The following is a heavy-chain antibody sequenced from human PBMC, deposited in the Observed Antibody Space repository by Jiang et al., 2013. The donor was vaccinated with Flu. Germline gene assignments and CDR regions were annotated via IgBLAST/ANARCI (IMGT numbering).Heavy chain of an antibody. Sequence: GAEVKKPGESLKISCKGSGYSFTSYWIGWVRQMPGKGLEWMGIIYPGDSDTRYSPSFQGQVTISADKSISTAYLQWSSLKASDTAMYYCARGEKYYDILTPIDYWGQGTLVTRLL. CDR3: ARGEKYYDILTPIDY. V-gene: IGHV5-51*03. D-gene: IGHD3-9*01. CDR2: IYPGDSDT. CDR1: GYSFTSYW. J-gene: IGHJ4*02.